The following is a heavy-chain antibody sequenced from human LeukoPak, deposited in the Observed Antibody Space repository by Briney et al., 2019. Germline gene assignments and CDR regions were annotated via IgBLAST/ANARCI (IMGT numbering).Heavy chain of an antibody. J-gene: IGHJ4*02. D-gene: IGHD3-10*01. CDR1: GYTFTSYG. CDR2: ISAYNGNT. CDR3: ARAKYYCGSGSYYPDY. V-gene: IGHV1-18*01. Sequence: GASVKVSCKASGYTFTSYGISWVRQAPGQGLEWMGWISAYNGNTNYAQKLQGRVTMTTDTSTSTAYMELRSLRSDDTAVYYCARAKYYCGSGSYYPDYWGQGTLVTVSS.